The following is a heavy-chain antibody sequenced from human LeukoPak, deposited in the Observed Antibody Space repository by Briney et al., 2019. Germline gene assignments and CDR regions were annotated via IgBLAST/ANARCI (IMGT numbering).Heavy chain of an antibody. D-gene: IGHD6-19*01. Sequence: GGSLRLSCAASGFTFSSYSMNWVRRAPGKGLEWVSSISSSSSYIYYADSVKGRFTISRDNAKNSLYLQMNSLRAEDTAVYYCARTGARTYIAVAGDFDYWGQGTLVTVSS. CDR2: ISSSSSYI. CDR1: GFTFSSYS. V-gene: IGHV3-21*01. CDR3: ARTGARTYIAVAGDFDY. J-gene: IGHJ4*02.